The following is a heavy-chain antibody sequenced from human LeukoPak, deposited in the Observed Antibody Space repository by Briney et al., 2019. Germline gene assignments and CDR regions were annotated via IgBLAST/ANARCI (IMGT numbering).Heavy chain of an antibody. D-gene: IGHD3-22*01. J-gene: IGHJ5*02. CDR3: AREAYYDSSGYYWFDP. CDR1: GGSISSYY. V-gene: IGHV4-59*01. CDR2: IYYSGST. Sequence: PSETLSLTCTVSGGSISSYYWSWIRQPPGKGLEWIGYIYYSGSTNYNPFLKSRVTISVDTSKNQFSLKLSSVTAADTAVYYCAREAYYDSSGYYWFDPWGQGTLVTVSS.